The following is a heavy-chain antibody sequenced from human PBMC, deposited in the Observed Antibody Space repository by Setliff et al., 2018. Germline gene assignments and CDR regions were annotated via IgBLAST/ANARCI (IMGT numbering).Heavy chain of an antibody. CDR1: GGSISSHY. D-gene: IGHD2-21*02. CDR2: IYYSGST. CDR3: ARASVRDYYYYHGMDV. J-gene: IGHJ6*02. Sequence: SETLSLTCTVSGGSISSHYWSWIRQPPGKGLEWIGSIYYSGSTNYNPSLKSRVTISVDTSKNQFSLKLSSVTAADTAVYYCARASVRDYYYYHGMDVWGQGTTVTVSS. V-gene: IGHV4-59*11.